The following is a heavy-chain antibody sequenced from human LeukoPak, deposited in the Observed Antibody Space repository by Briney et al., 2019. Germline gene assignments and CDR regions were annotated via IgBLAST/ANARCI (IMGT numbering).Heavy chain of an antibody. CDR1: GFTFSSYS. V-gene: IGHV3-21*01. J-gene: IGHJ4*02. D-gene: IGHD6-13*01. Sequence: GGSLRLSCAASGFTFSSYSMTWVRQAPGKGLEWVSSISSSSSYIYYADSVKGRFTISRDNAKNSLYLQMNSLRAEDTAVYYCAREIAAAGTDPGFDYWGQGTLVTVSS. CDR3: AREIAAAGTDPGFDY. CDR2: ISSSSSYI.